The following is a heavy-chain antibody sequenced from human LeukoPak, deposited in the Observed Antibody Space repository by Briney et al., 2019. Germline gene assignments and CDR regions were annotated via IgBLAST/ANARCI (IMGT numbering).Heavy chain of an antibody. CDR1: GGSISSGDYY. D-gene: IGHD2-21*02. J-gene: IGHJ5*02. CDR2: IYYSGST. CDR3: AREYGDDNWFDP. Sequence: SETLSLTCTVSGGSISSGDYYWSWIRQPPGKGLEWIGYIYYSGSTYYNPSLKSRVTISVDTSKNQFSLYLSSVTAADTAVYYCAREYGDDNWFDPWGQGTLVTVSS. V-gene: IGHV4-30-4*01.